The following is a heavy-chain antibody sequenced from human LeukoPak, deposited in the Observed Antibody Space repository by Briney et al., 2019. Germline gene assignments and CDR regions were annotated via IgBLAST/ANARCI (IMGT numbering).Heavy chain of an antibody. D-gene: IGHD6-19*01. CDR2: IRYDGSNK. J-gene: IGHJ4*01. Sequence: PGGSLRLSCAASGFTFSSYGMHWVRQAPGKGLEWVAFIRYDGSNKYYADSVKGRFTISRDNSKNTLYLQMNSLRAEDTAVYYCAKGRIAVAGLFDYWGHGTLVTVSS. CDR1: GFTFSSYG. V-gene: IGHV3-30*02. CDR3: AKGRIAVAGLFDY.